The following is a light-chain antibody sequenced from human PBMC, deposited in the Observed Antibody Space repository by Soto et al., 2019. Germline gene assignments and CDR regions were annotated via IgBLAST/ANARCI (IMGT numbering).Light chain of an antibody. J-gene: IGLJ3*02. CDR3: SAWDDSLDAWV. V-gene: IGLV1-44*01. CDR2: SSN. CDR1: SSNIGRYS. Sequence: QSVLTQPPSASGTPGQRVTISCSGSSSNIGRYSATWYQQLPGTAPRLLIFSSNQRPSDVPARFSGSKSGSSASLAISGLQSGDEADYFCSAWDDSLDAWVFGEGTKLTVL.